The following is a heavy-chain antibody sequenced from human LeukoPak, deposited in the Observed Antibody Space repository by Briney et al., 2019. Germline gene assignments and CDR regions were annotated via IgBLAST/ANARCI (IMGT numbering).Heavy chain of an antibody. J-gene: IGHJ4*02. Sequence: GASVKVSCKSSGFTFTSSALQWVRQARGQRLEWIGWIVVGSGNTNYAQKFQERVTITRDMSTSTAYMELSSLRSEDTAVYYCAAAGFICPSMVRGVKGPFYFDYWGEGTLDSVSS. CDR2: IVVGSGNT. CDR3: AAAGFICPSMVRGVKGPFYFDY. CDR1: GFTFTSSA. V-gene: IGHV1-58*01. D-gene: IGHD3-10*01.